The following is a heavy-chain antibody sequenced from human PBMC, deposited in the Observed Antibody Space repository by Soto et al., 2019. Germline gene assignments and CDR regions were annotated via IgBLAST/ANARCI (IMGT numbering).Heavy chain of an antibody. CDR1: GFSLSISGVG. D-gene: IGHD5-18*01. CDR3: AHHATGFARGYSYDCYFDF. Sequence: QITLKESGPTLVKPTQPLTLTCTFSGFSLSISGVGVGWIRQPPGKALEWLALIYWDDDKRYSPSLKSRLNSTKDIPKNQVVLTMTNMDRVDTATYYCAHHATGFARGYSYDCYFDFWGQGTLVTVSS. J-gene: IGHJ4*02. CDR2: IYWDDDK. V-gene: IGHV2-5*02.